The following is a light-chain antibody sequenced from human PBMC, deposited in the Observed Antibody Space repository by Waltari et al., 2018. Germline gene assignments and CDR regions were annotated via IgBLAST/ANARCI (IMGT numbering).Light chain of an antibody. V-gene: IGLV3-21*02. CDR1: NTGTKN. J-gene: IGLJ2*01. CDR2: EDT. CDR3: QVWDSSFDRVV. Sequence: SYVLTQSPSVSVAPGETASIGRGANNTGTKNGHRYQQRPGQAPVLVGYEDTDRPSGIPERFSGSNSGNTATLTISRVEAGDEADYYCQVWDSSFDRVVFGGGTKLTVL.